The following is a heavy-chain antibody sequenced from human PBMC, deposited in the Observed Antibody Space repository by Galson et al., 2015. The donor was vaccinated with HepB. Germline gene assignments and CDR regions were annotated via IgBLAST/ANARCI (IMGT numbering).Heavy chain of an antibody. V-gene: IGHV1-3*01. CDR2: INAGNGNT. Sequence: SVKVSCKASGYTFTNYVMHWVRQAPGQRLEWMGWINAGNGNTEYSQKFQGRVTMTRDTSATTAYMDLSSLRFEDTATYYCIHSSDLHHAFDIWGQGTSVTVSS. CDR3: IHSSDLHHAFDI. J-gene: IGHJ3*02. CDR1: GYTFTNYV. D-gene: IGHD6-19*01.